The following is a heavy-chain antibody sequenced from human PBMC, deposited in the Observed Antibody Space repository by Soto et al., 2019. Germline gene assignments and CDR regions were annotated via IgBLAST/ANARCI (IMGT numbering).Heavy chain of an antibody. J-gene: IGHJ6*02. Sequence: ASVKVSCKASGYTFTSYGISWVRQAPGQGLEWMGWISAYNGNTNYAQKLQGRVTMTTDTSTSTAYMELRSLRSDDTAVYYCAREYHSCWKDYYYYYGMDVWGQGTTVTVS. V-gene: IGHV1-18*04. CDR2: ISAYNGNT. CDR1: GYTFTSYG. D-gene: IGHD2-2*01. CDR3: AREYHSCWKDYYYYYGMDV.